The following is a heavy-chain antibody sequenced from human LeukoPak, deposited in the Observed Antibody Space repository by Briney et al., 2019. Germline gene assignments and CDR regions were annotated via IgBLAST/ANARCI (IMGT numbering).Heavy chain of an antibody. CDR3: ARGPRTVTISESAGGVDY. CDR2: IIPIFGTA. CDR1: GGTFSSYA. V-gene: IGHV1-69*13. J-gene: IGHJ4*02. Sequence: SVKVPCKASGGTFSSYAISWVRQAPGQGLEWMGGIIPIFGTANYAQKFQGRVTITADESTSTAYMELSSLRSEDTAVYYCARGPRTVTISESAGGVDYWGQGTLVTVSS. D-gene: IGHD4-17*01.